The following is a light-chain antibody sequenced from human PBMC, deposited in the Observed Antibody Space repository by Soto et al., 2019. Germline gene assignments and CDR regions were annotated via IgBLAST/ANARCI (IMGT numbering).Light chain of an antibody. J-gene: IGLJ2*01. CDR2: DVN. Sequence: QSALTQPASVSGSLGQSITISCTGTSSDVGYYDYVSWYQQHPGKAPKLMIYDVNNRPSGVSNRFSGSKSGNTASLTISWLQAEDEADYYCSSYTTSSTVIFGGGTKLTVL. CDR3: SSYTTSSTVI. CDR1: SSDVGYYDY. V-gene: IGLV2-14*01.